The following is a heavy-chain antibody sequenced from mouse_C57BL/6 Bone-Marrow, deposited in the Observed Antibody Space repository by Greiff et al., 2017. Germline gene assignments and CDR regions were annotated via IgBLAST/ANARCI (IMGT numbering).Heavy chain of an antibody. CDR3: ARHEDNWGAMDY. V-gene: IGHV1-62-2*01. Sequence: VKLQESGAELVKPGASVKLSCKASGYTFTEYTIHWVKQRSGQGLEWIGWFYPGSGSIKYNEKFKDKATLTADKSSSTVYMELSRLTSEDPAVYFCARHEDNWGAMDYWGQGTSVTVSS. CDR2: FYPGSGSI. J-gene: IGHJ4*01. CDR1: GYTFTEYT.